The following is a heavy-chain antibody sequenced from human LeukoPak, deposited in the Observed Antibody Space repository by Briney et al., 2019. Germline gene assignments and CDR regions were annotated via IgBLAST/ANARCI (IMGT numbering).Heavy chain of an antibody. CDR2: INPNSGGT. CDR1: GYTFTGYY. D-gene: IGHD3-10*01. CDR3: AIQSRWFGELFFDY. Sequence: ASVRVSCKASGYTFTGYYMHGVRQAPGQGLEWMGWINPNSGGTNYAQKFQGRVTMTRDTSISTAYMELSRLRSDDTAVYYCAIQSRWFGELFFDYWGQGTLVTVSS. J-gene: IGHJ4*02. V-gene: IGHV1-2*02.